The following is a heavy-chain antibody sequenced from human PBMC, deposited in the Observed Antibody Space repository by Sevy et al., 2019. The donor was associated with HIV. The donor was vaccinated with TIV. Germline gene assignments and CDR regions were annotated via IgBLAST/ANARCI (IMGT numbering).Heavy chain of an antibody. CDR2: ISAYNGNA. J-gene: IGHJ5*02. CDR3: EREASVGTKWFDP. V-gene: IGHV1-18*01. Sequence: ASVKVACKASGYTFTSYGISWVRQAPGQGLEWMGWISAYNGNANHAQKLQGRVTMTTDTSTSTAYMELRSLRSDDTAVYYCEREASVGTKWFDPWGQGTLVTVSS. CDR1: GYTFTSYG. D-gene: IGHD6-13*01.